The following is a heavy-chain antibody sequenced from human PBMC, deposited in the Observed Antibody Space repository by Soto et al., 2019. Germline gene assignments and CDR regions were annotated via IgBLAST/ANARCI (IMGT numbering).Heavy chain of an antibody. Sequence: GGSLRLSCEASGFTFNNYAVSWVRQAPGKGLEWVSAISATGDGTYYADFVEGRFTISRDNSKNTLYLQMNGLRAEDTAMYYCAKEMTCARPYDYWGQGTLVTVSS. J-gene: IGHJ4*02. CDR3: AKEMTCARPYDY. CDR2: ISATGDGT. CDR1: GFTFNNYA. V-gene: IGHV3-23*01.